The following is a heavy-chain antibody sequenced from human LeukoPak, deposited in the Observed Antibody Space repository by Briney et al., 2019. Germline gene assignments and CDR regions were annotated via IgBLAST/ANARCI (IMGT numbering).Heavy chain of an antibody. J-gene: IGHJ5*02. CDR1: GYTFTSYD. D-gene: IGHD3-3*01. CDR2: MNPNSGNT. V-gene: IGHV1-8*01. CDR3: ARGDYDFWSGYYMNWFDP. Sequence: GASVKVSCKASGYTFTSYDINWVRQAPGQGLEWMGWMNPNSGNTGYAQKFQGRVTMTRNTSISTAYMELSSLRSEDTAVYYCARGDYDFWSGYYMNWFDPWGQGTLVTVSS.